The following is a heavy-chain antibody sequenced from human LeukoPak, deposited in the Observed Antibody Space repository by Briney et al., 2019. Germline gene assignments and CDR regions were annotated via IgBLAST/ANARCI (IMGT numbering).Heavy chain of an antibody. V-gene: IGHV3-30*03. D-gene: IGHD2-21*01. CDR3: AREVWWDPGRDYYYYGMDV. J-gene: IGHJ6*02. CDR2: ISYDGSNK. CDR1: GFTFSSYG. Sequence: GGSLRLSCAASGFTFSSYGMHWVRQAPGKGLEWVAVISYDGSNKYYADSVKGRFTVSRDISKNTLYLQMNSLRAEDTAVYYCAREVWWDPGRDYYYYGMDVWGQGTTVTVSS.